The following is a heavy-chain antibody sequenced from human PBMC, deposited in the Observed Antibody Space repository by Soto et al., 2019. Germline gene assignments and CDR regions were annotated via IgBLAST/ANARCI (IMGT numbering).Heavy chain of an antibody. V-gene: IGHV4-39*01. D-gene: IGHD2-2*01. CDR1: GGSISSSSYY. J-gene: IGHJ5*02. CDR2: IYYSGST. CDR3: ARRQVVVVARAHWFDP. Sequence: SETLSLTCTVSGGSISSSSYYWGWIRQPPGKGLEWIGSIYYSGSTYYNPSLKSRVTISVDTSKNQFSLKLSSVTAADTAVYYCARRQVVVVARAHWFDPWGQGTLVTVSS.